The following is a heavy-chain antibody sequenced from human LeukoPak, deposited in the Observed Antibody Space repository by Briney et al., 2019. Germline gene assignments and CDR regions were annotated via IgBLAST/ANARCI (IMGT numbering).Heavy chain of an antibody. V-gene: IGHV4-59*01. D-gene: IGHD1-1*01. CDR3: ARGRYTFDY. J-gene: IGHJ4*02. Sequence: SETLSLTCTVSGGSISGYYWTWIRQPPGKGLEYIGYIYYSGSTNHNPSLKSRVTISVDTSKNQFSLKLSSVTAADTAVYYCARGRYTFDYWGQGTLVTVSS. CDR1: GGSISGYY. CDR2: IYYSGST.